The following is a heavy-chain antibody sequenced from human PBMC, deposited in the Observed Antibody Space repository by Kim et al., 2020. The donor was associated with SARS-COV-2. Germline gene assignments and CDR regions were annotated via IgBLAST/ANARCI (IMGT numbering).Heavy chain of an antibody. CDR3: AKDQRGSITGTTRGDYMDV. V-gene: IGHV3-23*01. Sequence: GGSLRLSCAASGFTFSSYAMSWVRQAPGKGLEWVSAISGSGGSTYYADSVKGRFTISRDNSKNTLYLQMNSLRAEDTAVYYCAKDQRGSITGTTRGDYMDVWGKGTTVTVSS. D-gene: IGHD1-7*01. CDR1: GFTFSSYA. CDR2: ISGSGGST. J-gene: IGHJ6*03.